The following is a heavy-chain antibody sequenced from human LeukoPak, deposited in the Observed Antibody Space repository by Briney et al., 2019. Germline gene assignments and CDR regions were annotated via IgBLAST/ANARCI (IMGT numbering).Heavy chain of an antibody. Sequence: SVKVSCKASGFTFTSSAMQWVRQARGQRLEWIGWIVVGSGNTNYAQKFQERVTMTRNISISTAYMELSSLRSEDTAVYYCARFCGASTSCKVLDYWGQGTLVTVSP. D-gene: IGHD2-2*01. CDR2: IVVGSGNT. CDR1: GFTFTSSA. CDR3: ARFCGASTSCKVLDY. J-gene: IGHJ4*02. V-gene: IGHV1-58*02.